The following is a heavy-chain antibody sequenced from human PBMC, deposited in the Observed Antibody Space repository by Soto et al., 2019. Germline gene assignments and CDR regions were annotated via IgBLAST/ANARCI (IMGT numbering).Heavy chain of an antibody. CDR3: ERSSGYYYVDY. Sequence: QVQLVQSGAEVKKPGASVKVSYKASGYTFTSYAMHWVRQAPGQRLEWMGWINAGNGNTKYSQKFQGRVTITRDTSASTAYMELSSLRSDDTAVYYCERSSGYYYVDYWRQGTLVTVSS. CDR1: GYTFTSYA. D-gene: IGHD3-22*01. CDR2: INAGNGNT. J-gene: IGHJ4*02. V-gene: IGHV1-3*01.